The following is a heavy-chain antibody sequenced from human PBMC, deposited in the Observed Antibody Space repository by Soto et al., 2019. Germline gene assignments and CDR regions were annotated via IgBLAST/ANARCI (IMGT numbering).Heavy chain of an antibody. V-gene: IGHV3-11*01. D-gene: IGHD3-10*01. CDR3: AIAHGGEYFQH. CDR1: GFTFSDYY. CDR2: ISSSGPTM. Sequence: QVQLVESGGGLVKPGGSLRLSCAASGFTFSDYYISGIRQAPGKGLEWVSYISSSGPTMYYADSVKGRFTISRDNAKNSLYQQMNSLRAEDPAVDYCAIAHGGEYFQHWGQGTQVTVAS. J-gene: IGHJ1*01.